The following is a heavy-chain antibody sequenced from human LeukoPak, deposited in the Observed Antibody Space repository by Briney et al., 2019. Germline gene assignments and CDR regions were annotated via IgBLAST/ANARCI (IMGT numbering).Heavy chain of an antibody. J-gene: IGHJ4*02. Sequence: SETLSLTCAVYGGSFSGYYWSWIRQPPGKGLEWIGEINHSGSTNYNPSLKSRVTISVDTPKNQFSLKLSSVTAADTAVYYCARHGEDYYGSGSYLAYWGQGTLVTVSS. CDR3: ARHGEDYYGSGSYLAY. CDR2: INHSGST. V-gene: IGHV4-34*01. D-gene: IGHD3-10*01. CDR1: GGSFSGYY.